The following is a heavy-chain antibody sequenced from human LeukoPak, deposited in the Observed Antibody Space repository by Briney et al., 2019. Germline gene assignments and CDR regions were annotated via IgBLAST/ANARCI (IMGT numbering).Heavy chain of an antibody. J-gene: IGHJ4*02. CDR3: ARDRWELLRLWDY. CDR1: GYTFTGYY. CDR2: INPNSGGT. V-gene: IGHV1-2*02. D-gene: IGHD1-26*01. Sequence: ASVKVSCKASGYTFTGYYMHWVRQAPGQGLEWMGWINPNSGGTNYAQKFQGRVTMTRDTSISTAYMELSRLRSDDTAVYYCARDRWELLRLWDYWGQGTLVTVSS.